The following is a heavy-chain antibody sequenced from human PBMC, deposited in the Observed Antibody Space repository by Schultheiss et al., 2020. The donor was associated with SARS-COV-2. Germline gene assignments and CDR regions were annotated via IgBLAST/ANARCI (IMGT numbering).Heavy chain of an antibody. J-gene: IGHJ5*02. CDR1: GFSLTTPGVG. D-gene: IGHD6-13*01. CDR2: IYWNDDK. CDR3: ARQGGSSWWNWFDP. Sequence: SGPTLVKPTQTLTLTYTFSGFSLTTPGVGVGWIRQPPGKALEWLALIYWNDDKRYSPSLKSRLTITKDTSKNQVVLTMTNMDPVDTATYYCARQGGSSWWNWFDPWGQGTLVTVSS. V-gene: IGHV2-5*01.